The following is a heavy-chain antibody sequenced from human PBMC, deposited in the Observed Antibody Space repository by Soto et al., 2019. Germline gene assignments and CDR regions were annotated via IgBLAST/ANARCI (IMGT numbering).Heavy chain of an antibody. CDR1: GGSISSNDYY. V-gene: IGHV4-39*01. D-gene: IGHD3-10*01. CDR2: IYYSGST. J-gene: IGHJ5*02. Sequence: SETLSLTCTGSGGSISSNDYYWGWIRQPPGKGLEWIGSIYYSGSTYYNSSLKSRVIISVDTSKNDFSLKLSSVTAADTAVYYCARHLSGSGTYYSRISWFDLWGQGTLVTVSS. CDR3: ARHLSGSGTYYSRISWFDL.